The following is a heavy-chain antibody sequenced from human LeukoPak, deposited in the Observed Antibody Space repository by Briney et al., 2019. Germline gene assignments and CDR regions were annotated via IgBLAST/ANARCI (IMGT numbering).Heavy chain of an antibody. Sequence: SETLSLTCTVSGGSISNYYWSCIRQPAGKGLQWIGRIYASGSTNYNPSLKSRVTMSVDTSKNQFSLQLNSVTPEDTAVYYCARENGGQWQGAFDIWGQGTMVTVSS. J-gene: IGHJ3*02. CDR2: IYASGST. CDR3: ARENGGQWQGAFDI. CDR1: GGSISNYY. D-gene: IGHD6-19*01. V-gene: IGHV4-4*07.